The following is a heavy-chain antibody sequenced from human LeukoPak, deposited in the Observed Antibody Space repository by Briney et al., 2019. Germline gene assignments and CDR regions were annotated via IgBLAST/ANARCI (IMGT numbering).Heavy chain of an antibody. CDR1: GYTFTGSY. CDR3: ARGGAFCSITTCHEFDH. V-gene: IGHV1-2*02. J-gene: IGHJ4*02. CDR2: TNPSTGGT. Sequence: EASVKISCKTSGYTFTGSYLHWVRQVPGQGLEWMGWTNPSTGGTKSAQQFEGRVTMTRDTSNTTGYLELRSLRLDDTATYYCARGGAFCSITTCHEFDHWGQGTLVIVSS. D-gene: IGHD2-2*01.